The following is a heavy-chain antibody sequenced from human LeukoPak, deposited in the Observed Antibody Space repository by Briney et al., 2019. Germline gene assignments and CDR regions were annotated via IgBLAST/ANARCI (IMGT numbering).Heavy chain of an antibody. CDR3: ARDRESSPWELLLDY. CDR2: LHHTRST. D-gene: IGHD3-10*01. J-gene: IGHJ4*02. V-gene: IGHV4-38-2*02. CDR1: GYSIRSGYY. Sequence: SETLSLTCDVSGYSIRSGYYWAWIRQPPGKGLEWIGSLHHTRSTYYNPSLKSRVTMSVDRSNNKFSLQPSSATAADTALYYCARDRESSPWELLLDYWGQGILVTVSS.